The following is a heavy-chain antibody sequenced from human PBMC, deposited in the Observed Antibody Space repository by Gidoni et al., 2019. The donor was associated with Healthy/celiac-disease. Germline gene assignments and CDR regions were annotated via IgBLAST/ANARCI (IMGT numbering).Heavy chain of an antibody. D-gene: IGHD3-22*01. CDR3: AKGAKSGYQYYYYGMDV. CDR1: GFTFSSYA. V-gene: IGHV3-23*01. J-gene: IGHJ6*02. Sequence: EVQLLESGGGLVQPGGSLRLSCAASGFTFSSYAMSWVRQAPGKGLELVSAIIVCGGITYYADSVKGRFTISRDNSKNTLYLQMNSLRAEDTAVYYCAKGAKSGYQYYYYGMDVWGQGTTVTVSS. CDR2: IIVCGGIT.